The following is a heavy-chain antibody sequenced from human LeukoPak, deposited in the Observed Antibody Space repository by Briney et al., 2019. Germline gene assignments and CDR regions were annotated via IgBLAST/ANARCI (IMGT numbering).Heavy chain of an antibody. J-gene: IGHJ4*02. CDR1: GYTFTSYD. CDR2: MNPNSGNT. D-gene: IGHD3-16*01. Sequence: ASVKVSCKASGYTFTSYDINWVRQATGQGLEWMGWMNPNSGNTGYAQKFQGRVTMTTDTSTSTAYMELRSLRSDDTAVYYCARSWLNLGYFDYWGQGTLVTVSS. V-gene: IGHV1-8*01. CDR3: ARSWLNLGYFDY.